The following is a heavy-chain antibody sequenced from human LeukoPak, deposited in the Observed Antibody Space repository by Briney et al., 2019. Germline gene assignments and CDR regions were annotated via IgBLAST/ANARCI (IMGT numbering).Heavy chain of an antibody. V-gene: IGHV4-61*05. CDR2: IYYSGTS. Sequence: SETLSLTCSVSGASISNKNYFWGWIRQPPGKGLEWIGYIYYSGTSNYNPSLKSRVTISVDTSKNQFSLKLSSVTAADTAVYYCARTPYYCSSTSCYTHFDYWGQGTLVTVSS. CDR1: GASISNKNYF. D-gene: IGHD2-2*02. CDR3: ARTPYYCSSTSCYTHFDY. J-gene: IGHJ4*02.